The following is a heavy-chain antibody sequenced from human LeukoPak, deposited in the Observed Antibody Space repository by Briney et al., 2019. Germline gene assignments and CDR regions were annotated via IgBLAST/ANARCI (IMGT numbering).Heavy chain of an antibody. CDR3: ARDLEQQMVLGRFDP. CDR2: ISGSGNTI. CDR1: GFTFSDYY. Sequence: GGSLRLSCAASGFTFSDYYMNWIRQAPGKGLEWISYISGSGNTIYQADSVKGRFTISRDNAKNSLFLQMNSLRADDTAVYYCARDLEQQMVLGRFDPWGQGTLVTVSS. J-gene: IGHJ5*02. D-gene: IGHD6-13*01. V-gene: IGHV3-11*01.